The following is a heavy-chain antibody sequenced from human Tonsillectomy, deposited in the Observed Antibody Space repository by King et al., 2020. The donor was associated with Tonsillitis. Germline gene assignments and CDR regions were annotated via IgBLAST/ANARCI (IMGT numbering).Heavy chain of an antibody. CDR2: INPSGGST. V-gene: IGHV1-46*01. J-gene: IGHJ5*02. Sequence: QLVQSGAEVKKPGASVKVSCKASGYTFTSYYMHWVRQAPGQGLEWMGIINPSGGSTSYAQKFQGRVTMTRDKSTSTVYMELSSLRSEDTAVYYCAGEGVTMIVVDALGRWFDPWGQGTLVTVSS. D-gene: IGHD3-22*01. CDR1: GYTFTSYY. CDR3: AGEGVTMIVVDALGRWFDP.